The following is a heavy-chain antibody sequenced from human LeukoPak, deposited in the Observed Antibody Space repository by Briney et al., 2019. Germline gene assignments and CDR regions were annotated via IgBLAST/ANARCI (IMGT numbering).Heavy chain of an antibody. CDR2: ISGCGDST. J-gene: IGHJ4*02. CDR1: GFTFSSYA. CDR3: ARNVSSGWYVDY. Sequence: PGGSLTLSCAVSGFTFSSYAMSWVRQAPGKGLEWVSAISGCGDSTSYADSVKGRFSVSRDNSKNTLYLQMNSLRAEDTALYFCARNVSSGWYVDYWGQGTLVTVSS. V-gene: IGHV3-23*01. D-gene: IGHD6-19*01.